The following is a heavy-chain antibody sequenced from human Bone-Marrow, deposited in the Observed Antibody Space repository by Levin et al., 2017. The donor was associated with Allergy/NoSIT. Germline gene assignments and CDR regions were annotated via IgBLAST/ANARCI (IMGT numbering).Heavy chain of an antibody. CDR3: ARDRWVTAPGFFDY. CDR1: GGTLKNYG. Sequence: SVKVSCKASGGTLKNYGLSWLRQAPGQGLEWMGAIIPISDTPKFAQKFQGRVTITADKTMSTAYMELSSLRPEDTAVYYCARDRWVTAPGFFDYWGQGTVVTVSS. D-gene: IGHD2-21*02. CDR2: IIPISDTP. V-gene: IGHV1-69*06. J-gene: IGHJ4*02.